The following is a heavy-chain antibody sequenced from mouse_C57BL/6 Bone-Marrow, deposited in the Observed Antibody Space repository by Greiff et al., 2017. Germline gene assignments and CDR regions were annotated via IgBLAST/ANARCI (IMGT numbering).Heavy chain of an antibody. CDR2: IDPEDGET. V-gene: IGHV14-2*01. CDR1: GFNIKDYY. J-gene: IGHJ1*03. Sequence: EVQLQQSGAELVKPGASVKLSCTASGFNIKDYYMHWVKQRTEQGLEWIGRIDPEDGETKYAPKFQGKATITADTSSNTAYLQLSSLTTENTAVYSCARGYACSYWYFDVWGTGTTVTVSS. D-gene: IGHD1-1*01. CDR3: ARGYACSYWYFDV.